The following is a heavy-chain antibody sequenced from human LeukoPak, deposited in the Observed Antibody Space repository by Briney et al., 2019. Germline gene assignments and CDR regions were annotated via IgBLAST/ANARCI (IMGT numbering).Heavy chain of an antibody. CDR2: IYPGDSDT. D-gene: IGHD2-8*01. CDR1: GYIFTSYW. J-gene: IGHJ4*02. V-gene: IGHV5-51*01. CDR3: ARRVDCTNGVCYRDDYFDY. Sequence: GESLKISCKGSGYIFTSYWIGWVRQMPGKGLEWMGIIYPGDSDTRYSPSFQGQVTISADKSISTAYLQWSSLKASDTAMYYCARRVDCTNGVCYRDDYFDYWGQGTLVTVSS.